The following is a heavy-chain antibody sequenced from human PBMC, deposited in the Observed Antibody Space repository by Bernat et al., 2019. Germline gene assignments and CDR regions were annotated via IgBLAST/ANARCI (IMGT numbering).Heavy chain of an antibody. Sequence: EGQLVESGGGLVQPGGSLRLSCGASGFTFSSAWMSWVRQAPGKGLEWVGRVKSKADGGTTDYAAPVKGRFIISRDDSKNTAYLQMNCLKTEDTAVYYCPTLGPTRWGQGTLVTVSS. CDR2: VKSKADGGTT. V-gene: IGHV3-15*01. CDR1: GFTFSSAW. J-gene: IGHJ4*02. CDR3: PTLGPTR.